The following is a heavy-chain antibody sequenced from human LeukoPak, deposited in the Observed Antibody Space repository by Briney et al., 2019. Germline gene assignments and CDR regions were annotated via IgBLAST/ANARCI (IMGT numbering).Heavy chain of an antibody. V-gene: IGHV3-53*01. CDR1: GFTVSNNY. J-gene: IGHJ4*02. D-gene: IGHD2-8*02. Sequence: RGGSLRLSCAASGFTVSNNYMSWVRQAPGKGLEWVSVISGGGNTYYADSVKGRFTISRDNSKNTLYLQMNSLRAEDTAVYYCARDTGDSDFWGQGTLVTVSS. CDR3: ARDTGDSDF. CDR2: ISGGGNT.